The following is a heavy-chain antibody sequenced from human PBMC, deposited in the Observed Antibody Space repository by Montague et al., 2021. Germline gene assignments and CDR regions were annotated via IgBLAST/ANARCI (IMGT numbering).Heavy chain of an antibody. J-gene: IGHJ3*01. D-gene: IGHD4-17*01. Sequence: SLILSCAASGFTFSNYAMHWVRQAPVKGLEWVAVISYDGSNKYYXDSVKGRFTISRDNSKNTLYLQMNSLRAEDTAVYYCAGDTVLRNDALDVWGQGTMVTVSS. CDR2: ISYDGSNK. CDR3: AGDTVLRNDALDV. CDR1: GFTFSNYA. V-gene: IGHV3-30*04.